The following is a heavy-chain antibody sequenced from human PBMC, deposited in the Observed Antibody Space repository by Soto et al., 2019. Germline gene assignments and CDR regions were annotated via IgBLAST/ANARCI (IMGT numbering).Heavy chain of an antibody. J-gene: IGHJ4*02. D-gene: IGHD1-26*01. CDR1: GFTFSSYW. V-gene: IGHV3-7*05. CDR3: ARDFGGP. CDR2: IKEDGSEK. Sequence: EVQLVESGGGLVQPGGSLRLSCTASGFTFSSYWMNWVRQAPGKGLEWVGNIKEDGSEKFYVHSVKGRFTIFRDNATNSVYLDTNRLRVEDTAIYFCARDFGGPWGQGTLVTVSS.